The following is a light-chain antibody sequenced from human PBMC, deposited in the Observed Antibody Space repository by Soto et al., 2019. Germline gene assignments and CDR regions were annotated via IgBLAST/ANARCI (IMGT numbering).Light chain of an antibody. J-gene: IGKJ2*01. Sequence: EIVVTQSPATLSVSPGERATLSCRASQSVSSDIAWYQQKPGQAPRLLMYAASTRATGIPARFSGSGSGTEFTLPISSLQSEDFAFYYCQQYNNWPSYSFGGGTKLEIK. CDR3: QQYNNWPSYS. CDR2: AAS. CDR1: QSVSSD. V-gene: IGKV3-15*01.